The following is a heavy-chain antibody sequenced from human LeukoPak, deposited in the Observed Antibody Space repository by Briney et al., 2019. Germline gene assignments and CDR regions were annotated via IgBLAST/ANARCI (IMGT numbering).Heavy chain of an antibody. Sequence: GASVTVSCKASGYTFTIYGISWVRQAPGQGLEWMGWISAYNGNTNYAQKLQGRVTMTTDTSTSTAYMELRSLRSDDTAVYYCARTRAEAAADKLDYWGQGTLVTVSS. CDR1: GYTFTIYG. CDR2: ISAYNGNT. D-gene: IGHD6-13*01. CDR3: ARTRAEAAADKLDY. V-gene: IGHV1-18*01. J-gene: IGHJ4*02.